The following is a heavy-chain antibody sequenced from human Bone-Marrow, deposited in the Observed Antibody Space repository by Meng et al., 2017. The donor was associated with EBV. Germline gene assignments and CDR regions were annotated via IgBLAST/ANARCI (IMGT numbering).Heavy chain of an antibody. CDR2: VSHSGST. J-gene: IGHJ4*02. V-gene: IGHV4-4*02. CDR3: AASPGWWRLDY. CDR1: GASIRSGYW. D-gene: IGHD6-19*01. Sequence: QLQLREPGPGLVTPSGTLSLICAVSGASIRSGYWWTWVRQPPGKGLEWIGEVSHSGSTNYNPSLKSRVTISLDKSENQFFLKVTSVTAADTAVYYCAASPGWWRLDYWGQGTLVTVSS.